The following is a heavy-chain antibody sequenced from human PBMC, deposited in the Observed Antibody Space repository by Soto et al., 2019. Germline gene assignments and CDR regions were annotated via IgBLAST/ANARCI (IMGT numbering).Heavy chain of an antibody. V-gene: IGHV3-23*01. CDR1: TFKFSSYA. CDR2: ITGSGADT. J-gene: IGHJ5*02. CDR3: ARDQGFSRQNWFDP. Sequence: EVQLLESGGGLVQPGGSLRLSCAASTFKFSSYAMSWVRQAPGKGLEWVSVITGSGADTYYADSVKGRFTIYRDNSKNTLFLQIKSLRAEDTAVYFCARDQGFSRQNWFDPWGQGTLVTVSS. D-gene: IGHD6-13*01.